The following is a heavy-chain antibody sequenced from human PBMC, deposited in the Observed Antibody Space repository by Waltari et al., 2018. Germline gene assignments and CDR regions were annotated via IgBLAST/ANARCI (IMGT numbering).Heavy chain of an antibody. D-gene: IGHD3-3*01. CDR3: AKSYYDFWSGYEGTYYFDY. J-gene: IGHJ4*02. CDR2: IWYDGSNK. CDR1: GFTFSSYG. V-gene: IGHV3-30*18. Sequence: QVQLVESGGGVVQPGRSLRLSCAASGFTFSSYGMHRVRQAPGKGLEWVAVIWYDGSNKYYADSVKGRFTISRDNSKNTLYLQMNSLRAEDTAMYYCAKSYYDFWSGYEGTYYFDYWGQGTLVTVSS.